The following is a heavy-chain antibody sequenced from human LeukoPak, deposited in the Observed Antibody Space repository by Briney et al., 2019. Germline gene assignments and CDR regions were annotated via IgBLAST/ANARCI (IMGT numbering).Heavy chain of an antibody. CDR3: AGAAAGTVNY. J-gene: IGHJ4*02. V-gene: IGHV4-59*01. Sequence: PSETLSLTCTVSGGSISSYYWSWIRQPPGKGLEWIGYIYYSGSANYNPSLKSRVTISVDTSKNQFSLKLSSVTAADTAVYYCAGAAAGTVNYWGQGTLVTVSS. CDR1: GGSISSYY. CDR2: IYYSGSA. D-gene: IGHD6-13*01.